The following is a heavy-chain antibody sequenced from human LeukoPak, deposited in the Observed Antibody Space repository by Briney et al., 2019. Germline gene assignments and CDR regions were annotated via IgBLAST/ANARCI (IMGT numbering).Heavy chain of an antibody. V-gene: IGHV3-21*03. CDR2: ISSSSSYI. CDR3: TTQTRIAAAYY. Sequence: SGGSLRLSCAASGFTFSSYTMNWVRQAPGKGLEWVSSISSSSSYIYYADSVKGRFTISRDNAKNSLYLQMNSLKTDDTAVYYCTTQTRIAAAYYWGQGTLVTVSS. CDR1: GFTFSSYT. D-gene: IGHD6-13*01. J-gene: IGHJ4*02.